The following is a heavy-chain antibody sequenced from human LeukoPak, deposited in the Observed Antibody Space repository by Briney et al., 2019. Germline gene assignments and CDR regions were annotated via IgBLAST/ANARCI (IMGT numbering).Heavy chain of an antibody. CDR1: GFTFSSYA. D-gene: IGHD3-10*01. CDR3: ANPLLGSGSSKFDY. J-gene: IGHJ4*02. V-gene: IGHV3-30*04. CDR2: ISYDGSNK. Sequence: PGRSLRLSCAASGFTFSSYAMHWVRQAPGKGLEWVAVISYDGSNKYYADSVKGRFNISRDNSKNTLYLQMNSLRAEDTAVYYCANPLLGSGSSKFDYWGQGTLVTVSS.